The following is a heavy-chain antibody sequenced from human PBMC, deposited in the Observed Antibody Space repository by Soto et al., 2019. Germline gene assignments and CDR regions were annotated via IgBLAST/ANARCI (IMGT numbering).Heavy chain of an antibody. CDR2: INHSGST. V-gene: IGHV4-34*01. Sequence: QVQLQQWGAGLLKPSETLSLTCAVYGGSFSGYYWSWIRQPPGKGLVWIGEINHSGSTNYNPSLKSRVTISVDTSKNQFSLKLSSVTAADTAVYYCARGRNYGVLGRFDPWGQGTLVTVSS. CDR3: ARGRNYGVLGRFDP. D-gene: IGHD1-7*01. J-gene: IGHJ5*02. CDR1: GGSFSGYY.